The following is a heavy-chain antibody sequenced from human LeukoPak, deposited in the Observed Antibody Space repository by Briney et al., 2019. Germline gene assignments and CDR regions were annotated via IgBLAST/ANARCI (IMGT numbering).Heavy chain of an antibody. D-gene: IGHD3-10*01. CDR1: GYIFTNYG. V-gene: IGHV1-18*01. J-gene: IGHJ4*02. CDR2: INVYNGHT. Sequence: ASVKVSCKTSGYIFTNYGVSWVRQAPGQGLEWMGWINVYNGHTIYAQEFQGRVTLTTDTSTSTAHMDLRSLRSDDAAVYYCVRDSDHAPDYWGQGTLVTVSS. CDR3: VRDSDHAPDY.